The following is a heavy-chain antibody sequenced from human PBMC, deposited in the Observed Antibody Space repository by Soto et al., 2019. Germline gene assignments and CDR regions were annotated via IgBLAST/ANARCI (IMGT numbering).Heavy chain of an antibody. CDR3: ARAFPEYSYGSYFDY. J-gene: IGHJ4*02. Sequence: QVQLVVSGGGVVQPGGSLRLSCAASGFTFSSYAMHWVRQAPGKGLEWVTVISYDGSNKYYADSVNGRFTISRDNSKNTVYLQMNSLRAEDTAVYYCARAFPEYSYGSYFDYWGQGTLVTVSS. CDR2: ISYDGSNK. CDR1: GFTFSSYA. D-gene: IGHD5-18*01. V-gene: IGHV3-30-3*01.